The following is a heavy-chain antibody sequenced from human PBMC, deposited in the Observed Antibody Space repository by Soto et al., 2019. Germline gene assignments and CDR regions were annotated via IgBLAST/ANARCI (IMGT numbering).Heavy chain of an antibody. Sequence: EVQLVESGGGLVQPGGSLRLSCAASGFTFSSYWMHWVRQVPGKGLVWVSRINSDGISITYADSVKGRFTTSRDNAKNTLYLQMNSLRAEDTAVHYCGRGTLALDYWGLGTLVTVSS. V-gene: IGHV3-74*01. CDR3: GRGTLALDY. J-gene: IGHJ4*01. CDR1: GFTFSSYW. CDR2: INSDGISI.